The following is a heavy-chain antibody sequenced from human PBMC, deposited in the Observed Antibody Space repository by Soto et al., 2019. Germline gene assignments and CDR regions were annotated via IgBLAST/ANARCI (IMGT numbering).Heavy chain of an antibody. J-gene: IGHJ4*02. D-gene: IGHD2-15*01. CDR2: VSTSGRST. CDR3: VRQAHGLDGVAFDY. Sequence: GGSLRLSCSASGFIFSESTIYWVRQVPGKGLEAISAVSTSGRSTYYADSVKDRFTISRDNSKNTLFLQMGSLRPEDTAIYYCVRQAHGLDGVAFDYWGQGTQVTVSS. CDR1: GFIFSEST. V-gene: IGHV3-64D*06.